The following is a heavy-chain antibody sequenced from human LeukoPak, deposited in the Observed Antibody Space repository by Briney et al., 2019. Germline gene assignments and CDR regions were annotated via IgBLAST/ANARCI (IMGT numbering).Heavy chain of an antibody. CDR1: GFTFSDAW. J-gene: IGHJ4*02. D-gene: IGHD2-15*01. CDR2: IKSKSDGGTI. V-gene: IGHV3-15*01. CDR3: TTRRQDGW. Sequence: GGSLRLSCVGSGFTFSDAWMTGFRQAPGKGLEWVGRIKSKSDGGTIDYAAPVKGRFTISRDDSRNTLYLQMNSLKTEDTAVYYCTTRRQDGWWGQGTLVTVS.